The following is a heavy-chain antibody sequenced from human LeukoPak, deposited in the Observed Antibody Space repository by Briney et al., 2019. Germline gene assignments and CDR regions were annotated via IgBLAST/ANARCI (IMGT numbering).Heavy chain of an antibody. Sequence: ASVKVSCKASGYTFTSYGISWVRQAPGQGLEWMGWISTYNGNTNYAQKLQGRVTMTTDTSTSTAYMELRSPRSDDTAVYYCARQGTVTTLRDYWGQGTLVTVSS. CDR3: ARQGTVTTLRDY. CDR1: GYTFTSYG. V-gene: IGHV1-18*01. D-gene: IGHD4-17*01. J-gene: IGHJ4*02. CDR2: ISTYNGNT.